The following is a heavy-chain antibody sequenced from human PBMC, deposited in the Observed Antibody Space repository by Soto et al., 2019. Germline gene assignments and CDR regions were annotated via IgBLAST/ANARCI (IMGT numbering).Heavy chain of an antibody. CDR3: ARLPGIAAAGTYYYYGMDV. J-gene: IGHJ6*02. Sequence: PGESLKISCKGSGYSFTSYWIGWVRQMPVKGLEWMGIIYPGDSDTRYSPSFQGQVTISADKSISTAYLQWSSLKASDTAMYYCARLPGIAAAGTYYYYGMDVWGQGTTVTVSS. D-gene: IGHD6-13*01. V-gene: IGHV5-51*01. CDR1: GYSFTSYW. CDR2: IYPGDSDT.